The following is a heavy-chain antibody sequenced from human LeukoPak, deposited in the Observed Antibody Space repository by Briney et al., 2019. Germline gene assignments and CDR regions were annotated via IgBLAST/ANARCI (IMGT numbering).Heavy chain of an antibody. CDR2: IYYSGST. V-gene: IGHV4-59*01. J-gene: IGHJ4*02. D-gene: IGHD6-6*01. Sequence: PSETLSLTCTVSGGSISSYYCSWIRQPPGKGLEWLGYIYYSGSTNYNPSLKSRVTISVDTSKNQFSLKLSSVTAAGTAVYYCARGSPYSSSFCFDYWGQGTLVTVSS. CDR3: ARGSPYSSSFCFDY. CDR1: GGSISSYY.